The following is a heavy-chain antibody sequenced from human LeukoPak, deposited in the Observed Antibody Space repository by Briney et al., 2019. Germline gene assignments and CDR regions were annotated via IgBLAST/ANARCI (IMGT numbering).Heavy chain of an antibody. D-gene: IGHD3-10*01. CDR2: INHSGST. Sequence: SETLSLTCAVYGGSFSGYYWSWIRQPPGKGLEWIGEINHSGSTNYNPSLKSRVTISVDTSKNQFSLKLSSVTAADTAVYYCARGPVLLWFGEYFDNGGQGTLVTVSS. V-gene: IGHV4-34*01. J-gene: IGHJ4*02. CDR1: GGSFSGYY. CDR3: ARGPVLLWFGEYFDN.